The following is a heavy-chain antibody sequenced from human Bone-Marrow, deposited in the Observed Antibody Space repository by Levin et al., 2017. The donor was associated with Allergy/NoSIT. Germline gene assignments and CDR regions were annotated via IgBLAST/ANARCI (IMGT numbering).Heavy chain of an antibody. J-gene: IGHJ3*02. Sequence: SQTLSLTCAVYGGSFSGYYWSWIRQPPGKGLEWIGEINHSGSTNYNPSLKSRVTISVDTSKNQFSLKLSSVTAADTAVYYCARYSSGWSDDAFDIWGQGTMVTVSS. CDR3: ARYSSGWSDDAFDI. V-gene: IGHV4-34*01. CDR1: GGSFSGYY. CDR2: INHSGST. D-gene: IGHD6-19*01.